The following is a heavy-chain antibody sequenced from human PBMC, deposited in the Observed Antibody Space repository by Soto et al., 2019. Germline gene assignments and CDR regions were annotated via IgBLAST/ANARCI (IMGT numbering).Heavy chain of an antibody. CDR2: IDPSDSYT. J-gene: IGHJ6*02. CDR1: GYSFSSYW. CDR3: GYDLSYYYGMDV. Sequence: GESLKISCKGYGYSFSSYWISWVRQMPGKGLEWMGRIDPSDSYTNYSPSFQGHVTISADKSISTAYLQWSSLKASDTAMYYSGYDLSYYYGMDVWGQGTTVTVSS. D-gene: IGHD5-12*01. V-gene: IGHV5-10-1*01.